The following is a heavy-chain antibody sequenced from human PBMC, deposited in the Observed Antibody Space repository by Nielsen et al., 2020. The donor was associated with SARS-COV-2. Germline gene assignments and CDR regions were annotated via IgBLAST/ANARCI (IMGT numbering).Heavy chain of an antibody. Sequence: SLKISCAASGFTFPPYGMHWVLQAPGKGLEWVAAISYDGSNKYYVDSVKGRFTISRDNSKNTLYLQMSSLREEDTAVYYCAKDWTAIVVVPSGGVDYWGQGTLVTVSS. J-gene: IGHJ4*02. CDR3: AKDWTAIVVVPSGGVDY. D-gene: IGHD2-15*01. CDR1: GFTFPPYG. CDR2: ISYDGSNK. V-gene: IGHV3-30*18.